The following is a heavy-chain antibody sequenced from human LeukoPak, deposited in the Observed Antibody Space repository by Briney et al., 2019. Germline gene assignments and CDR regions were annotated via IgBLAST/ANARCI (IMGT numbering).Heavy chain of an antibody. J-gene: IGHJ4*02. Sequence: GSLRLSRAGSGVAVRGMGVNFGGRGPVKRMEWVSSISRSGSSTYYANSVRGRFTISRDNSKNTLHLQLNTLRAEDTAVYYCAKAGRITMIRGLTTDFDYWGQGSLAPASS. CDR3: AKAGRITMIRGLTTDFDY. CDR1: GVAVRGMG. V-gene: IGHV3-23*01. D-gene: IGHD3-10*01. CDR2: ISRSGSST.